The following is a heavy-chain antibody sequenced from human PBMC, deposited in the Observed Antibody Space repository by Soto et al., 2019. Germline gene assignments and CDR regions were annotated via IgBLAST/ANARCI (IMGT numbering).Heavy chain of an antibody. CDR2: IYYSGST. V-gene: IGHV4-59*08. D-gene: IGHD3-3*01. J-gene: IGHJ4*02. CDR1: GGSISSYY. Sequence: SETLSLTCTVSGGSISSYYWSWIRQPPGKGLEWIGYIYYSGSTNYNPSLKSRVTISVDTSKNQFSLKLSSVTAADTAVYYCARHRDFWSGYFDYWGQGTLVTVSS. CDR3: ARHRDFWSGYFDY.